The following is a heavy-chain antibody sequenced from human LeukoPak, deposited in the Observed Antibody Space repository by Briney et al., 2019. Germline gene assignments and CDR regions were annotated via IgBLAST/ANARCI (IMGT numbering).Heavy chain of an antibody. J-gene: IGHJ4*02. CDR1: GYTFTSYD. CDR2: MNPNSGNT. V-gene: IGHV1-8*01. CDR3: ARGREVSFDY. Sequence: GASVKVSCKASGYTFTSYDINWVRQATGQGLEWMGWMNPNSGNTGYAQKFQGRVTMTRNTSISTAYTELRSLRSEDTAVYYCARGREVSFDYWGQGTLVTVSS. D-gene: IGHD1-26*01.